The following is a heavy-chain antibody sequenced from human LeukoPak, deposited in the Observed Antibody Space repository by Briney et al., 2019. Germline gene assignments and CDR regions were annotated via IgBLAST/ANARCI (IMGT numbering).Heavy chain of an antibody. CDR2: ISGSGGST. CDR3: AKDNSGYPGIGAFDI. Sequence: GGSLRLSCAASGFTFTNAYMSWVRQAPGKGLEWVSAISGSGGSTYYADSVKGRFTISRDNSKNTLYLQMNSLRAEDTAVYYCAKDNSGYPGIGAFDIWGQGTMVTVSS. D-gene: IGHD3-22*01. V-gene: IGHV3-23*01. CDR1: GFTFTNAY. J-gene: IGHJ3*02.